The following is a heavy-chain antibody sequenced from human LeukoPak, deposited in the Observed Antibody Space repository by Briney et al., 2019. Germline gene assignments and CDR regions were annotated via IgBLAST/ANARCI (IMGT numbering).Heavy chain of an antibody. J-gene: IGHJ4*02. D-gene: IGHD6-19*01. CDR2: IWYDGSNK. CDR1: GFTFSSYG. CDR3: ARGAFVAVAGPYFDY. Sequence: GGSLRLSCAASGFTFSSYGMHWVRQAPGKGLEWVAVIWYDGSNKYYADSVKGRFTISRDNSKNTLYLQMNSLRAEDTAVYYCARGAFVAVAGPYFDYWGQGTLVTVSS. V-gene: IGHV3-33*01.